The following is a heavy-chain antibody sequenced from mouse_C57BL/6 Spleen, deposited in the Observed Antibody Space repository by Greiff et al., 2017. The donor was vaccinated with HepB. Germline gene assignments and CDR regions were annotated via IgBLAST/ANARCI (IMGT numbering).Heavy chain of an antibody. Sequence: DVMLVESGGGLVKPGGSLKLSCAASGFTFSSYAMSWVRQTPEKRLEWVATISDGGSYTYYPDNVKGRFTISRDNAKNNLYLQMSHLKSEDTAMYYCARENYDAFDYWGQGTTLTVSS. D-gene: IGHD2-4*01. V-gene: IGHV5-4*01. CDR2: ISDGGSYT. CDR1: GFTFSSYA. J-gene: IGHJ2*01. CDR3: ARENYDAFDY.